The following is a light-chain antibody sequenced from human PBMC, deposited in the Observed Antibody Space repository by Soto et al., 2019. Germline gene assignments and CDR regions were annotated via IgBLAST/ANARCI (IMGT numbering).Light chain of an antibody. V-gene: IGLV1-40*01. Sequence: QSVLTQPPSVSGAPGQRVTISCTGSSSNIWAGYDVHWYQQLPGTAPKLLIYANNNRPSGVPDRFSGSKSGTSASLAITGLQAEDEADYYCQSYDSSLSGSRVFGTGTKLTVL. J-gene: IGLJ1*01. CDR2: ANN. CDR3: QSYDSSLSGSRV. CDR1: SSNIWAGYD.